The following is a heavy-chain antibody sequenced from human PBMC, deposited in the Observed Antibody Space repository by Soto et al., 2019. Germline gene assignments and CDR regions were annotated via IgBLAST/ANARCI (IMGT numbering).Heavy chain of an antibody. CDR3: ARDDQRLGIAVPVFGSAFDY. Sequence: QVQMVESGGAVVQPGRSLRLSCAASGFTFRNYGMNWVRQAPGKGLEWVAIIWFDGSNQYYAESVKGRFTISRDNSKNTVYLQMDSLRVEDTGVYYCARDDQRLGIAVPVFGSAFDYWGQGTVVTVYS. V-gene: IGHV3-33*01. CDR2: IWFDGSNQ. D-gene: IGHD6-19*01. CDR1: GFTFRNYG. J-gene: IGHJ4*02.